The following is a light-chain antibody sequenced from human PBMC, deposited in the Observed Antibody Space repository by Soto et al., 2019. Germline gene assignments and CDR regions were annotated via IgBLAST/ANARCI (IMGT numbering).Light chain of an antibody. CDR2: DNN. V-gene: IGLV1-40*01. J-gene: IGLJ3*02. CDR1: SSNIGAAFA. Sequence: QSVLTQPPSVSGAPGQRVTISCTGSSSNIGAAFAVHWYQQLPGTAPKLLIYDNNNRPSGVPDRFSGSKSVTSASLAITGLQAEDEADYYSQSYDSQSYDSSLSVWVFGGGTKLTAL. CDR3: QSYDSQSYDSSLSVWV.